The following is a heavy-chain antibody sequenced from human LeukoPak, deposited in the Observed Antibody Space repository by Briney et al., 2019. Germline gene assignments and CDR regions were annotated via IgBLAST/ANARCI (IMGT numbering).Heavy chain of an antibody. Sequence: SETLSLTCTVSGGSISSYYWSWIRQPPGKGLEWIGYIYYSGSTNYNPSLKSRVTISVDTSKNQFSLKLSSVTAAGTAVYYCARDDSSGYYVYWGQGTLVTVSS. CDR1: GGSISSYY. CDR3: ARDDSSGYYVY. D-gene: IGHD3-22*01. J-gene: IGHJ4*02. CDR2: IYYSGST. V-gene: IGHV4-59*01.